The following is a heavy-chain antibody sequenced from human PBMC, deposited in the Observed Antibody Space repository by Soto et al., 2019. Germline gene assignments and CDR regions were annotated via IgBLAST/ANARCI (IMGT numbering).Heavy chain of an antibody. D-gene: IGHD1-7*01. J-gene: IGHJ5*02. Sequence: EVQLVESGGGLVQPGRSLRLSCAASGFTFDDYAMHWVRQAPGKGLEWVSGISWNSGSIGYADSVKGRFTISRDNAKNSLYLQMNSLRAEDTALYYCAKDILRTGTTIWFDPWGQGTLVTVSS. CDR3: AKDILRTGTTIWFDP. CDR2: ISWNSGSI. CDR1: GFTFDDYA. V-gene: IGHV3-9*01.